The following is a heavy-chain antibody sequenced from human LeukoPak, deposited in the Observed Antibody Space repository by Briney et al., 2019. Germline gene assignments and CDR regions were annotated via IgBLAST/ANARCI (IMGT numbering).Heavy chain of an antibody. CDR1: GGSISSYY. V-gene: IGHV4-59*10. Sequence: PSETLSLTCAVSGGSISSYYWSWIRQPAGKGQEWIGRIYTSGSTNYNPSLKSRVTMSLDTSKNQFSLKLSFVTAADTAVYYCARLPGGDSSSVVAFDIWGQGTMVTVSS. D-gene: IGHD2-21*02. CDR3: ARLPGGDSSSVVAFDI. CDR2: IYTSGST. J-gene: IGHJ3*02.